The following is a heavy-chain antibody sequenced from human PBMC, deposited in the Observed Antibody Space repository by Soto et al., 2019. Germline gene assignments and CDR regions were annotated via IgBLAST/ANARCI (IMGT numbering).Heavy chain of an antibody. CDR3: ARGAPPIDY. J-gene: IGHJ4*02. CDR1: GYTFTTYA. Sequence: QVQLVQSGAEEKKPGASVKVSCKASGYTFTTYAMHWVRQAPGQRLEWMGWINAGNGNTKYSQKFQGRVTITRDTSARTAYMELSSLRSEDTSVYYCARGAPPIDYWGQGTLVTVSS. CDR2: INAGNGNT. V-gene: IGHV1-3*05.